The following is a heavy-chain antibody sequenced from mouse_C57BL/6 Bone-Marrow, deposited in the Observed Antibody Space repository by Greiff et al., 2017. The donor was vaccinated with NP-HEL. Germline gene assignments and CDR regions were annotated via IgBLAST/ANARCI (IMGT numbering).Heavy chain of an antibody. CDR3: ARSGNYPFDY. D-gene: IGHD1-1*02. CDR1: GYAFTNYL. Sequence: QVQLQQSGAELVRPGTSVKVSCKASGYAFTNYLIEWVKQRPGQGLEWIGVINPGSGGTNYNEKFKGKATLTADKSSSTAYMQLSSLTSEDSAVYFCARSGNYPFDYWGQGTTLTVSS. CDR2: INPGSGGT. J-gene: IGHJ2*01. V-gene: IGHV1-54*01.